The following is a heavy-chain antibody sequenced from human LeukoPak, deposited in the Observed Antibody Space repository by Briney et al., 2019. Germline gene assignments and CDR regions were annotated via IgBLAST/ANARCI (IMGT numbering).Heavy chain of an antibody. V-gene: IGHV3-66*01. J-gene: IGHJ4*02. CDR2: IYSGGST. CDR1: RFTVSSNY. Sequence: GGSLRLSCAVSRFTVSSNYMTWVRQAAGKGLEWVSVIYSGGSTYYAGSVKGRFTISRDNSKNTLYLQMNSLRAEDTAVYYCATIDYWGQGTLVTVSS. CDR3: ATIDY.